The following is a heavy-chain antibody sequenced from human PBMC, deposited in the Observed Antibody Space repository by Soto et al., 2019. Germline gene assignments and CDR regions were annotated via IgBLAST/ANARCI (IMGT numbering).Heavy chain of an antibody. CDR1: GFTLSSYW. CDR2: INGDGSTT. CDR3: ARGRSGSYSFDY. J-gene: IGHJ4*02. Sequence: EVQLVESGGGIVQPGGSVRLSCAASGFTLSSYWIHWVRQAPGKGLVWVSRINGDGSTTNYADSLKGRFTICRDNAKNTMFLQMNSLRAEDTAVYFCARGRSGSYSFDYWGQGTLVTVSS. V-gene: IGHV3-74*01. D-gene: IGHD3-10*01.